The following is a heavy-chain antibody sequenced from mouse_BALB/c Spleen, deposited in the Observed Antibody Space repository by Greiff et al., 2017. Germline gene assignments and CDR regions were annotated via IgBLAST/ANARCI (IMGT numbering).Heavy chain of an antibody. CDR1: GFTFSSYT. CDR2: ISSGSSTI. CDR3: ARPSSSTRIAFAY. J-gene: IGHJ3*01. Sequence: EVKLVESGGGLVQPGGSLKLSCAASGFTFSSYTMSWVRQTPEKRLEWVAYISSGSSTIYYADTVKGRFTISRDNPKNTLFLQMTSLRSEDTAMYYCARPSSSTRIAFAYWGQGTLVTVSA. V-gene: IGHV5-17*02. D-gene: IGHD4-1*02.